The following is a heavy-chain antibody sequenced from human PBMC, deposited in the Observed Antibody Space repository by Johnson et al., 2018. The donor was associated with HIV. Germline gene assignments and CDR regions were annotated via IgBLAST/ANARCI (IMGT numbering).Heavy chain of an antibody. V-gene: IGHV3-15*01. J-gene: IGHJ3*02. D-gene: IGHD6-19*01. CDR2: IKSKTDGGTT. CDR3: TRQSFLAVAGIYDAFDI. Sequence: VQLVESGGVVVQPGGSLRLSCAASGFTFSNAWMSWVRQAPGKGLEWVGRIKSKTDGGTTDYAAPVKGRFTISRDDSKNTLYLQMNSLKTEDTAVYYCTRQSFLAVAGIYDAFDIWGQGTMVTVSS. CDR1: GFTFSNAW.